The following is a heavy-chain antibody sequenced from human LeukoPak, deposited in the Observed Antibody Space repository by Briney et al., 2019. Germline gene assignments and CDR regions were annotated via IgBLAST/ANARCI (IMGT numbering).Heavy chain of an antibody. D-gene: IGHD2-15*01. J-gene: IGHJ1*01. CDR1: GFTFSSYA. V-gene: IGHV3-23*01. CDR3: AKVVGYCSGGSCYSRWYFQH. Sequence: GGSLRLSCAASGFTFSSYAMSWVRQAPGKGLEWVSAISVSGGSTYYADSVKGRFTISRDNSKNTLYLQMNSLRAEDTAVYYCAKVVGYCSGGSCYSRWYFQHWGQGTLVTVSS. CDR2: ISVSGGST.